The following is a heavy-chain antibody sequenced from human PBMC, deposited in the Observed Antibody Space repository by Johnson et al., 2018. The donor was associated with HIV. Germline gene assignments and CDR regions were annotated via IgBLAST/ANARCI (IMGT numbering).Heavy chain of an antibody. Sequence: QVQLVESGGGVVRPGGSLRLSCAASGFTFSSYAMHWVRQAPGKGLEWVAVISYDGSNKYYADSVKGRFTISRDNSKNTLYLQMNSLRAEDTAVYYCARGSRYTHDNDDVYLLHAFDIWGQGTMVTVSS. CDR2: ISYDGSNK. CDR3: ARGSRYTHDNDDVYLLHAFDI. J-gene: IGHJ3*02. CDR1: GFTFSSYA. D-gene: IGHD3-16*01. V-gene: IGHV3-30-3*01.